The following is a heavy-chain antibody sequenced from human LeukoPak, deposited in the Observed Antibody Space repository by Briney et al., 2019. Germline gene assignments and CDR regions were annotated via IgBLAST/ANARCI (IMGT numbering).Heavy chain of an antibody. CDR3: ARENQVVPAEHLYYYYYGMDV. Sequence: PGGSLRLSCAASGFTFSSYSMNWVRQAPGKGLEWVSSISSSSYIYYADSVKGRFTISRDNAKNSLYLQMNSLRAEDTAVYYCARENQVVPAEHLYYYYYGMDVWGQGTTVTVSS. D-gene: IGHD2-2*01. V-gene: IGHV3-21*01. CDR1: GFTFSSYS. CDR2: ISSSSYI. J-gene: IGHJ6*02.